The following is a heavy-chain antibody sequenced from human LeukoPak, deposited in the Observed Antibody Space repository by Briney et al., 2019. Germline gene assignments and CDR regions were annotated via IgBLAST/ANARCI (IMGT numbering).Heavy chain of an antibody. Sequence: KPGGSLRLSCAASGFTFSDYYMSWIRQAPGKGLEWVSYISSSGSTIYYADSVKGRFTISRDNAKNSLYLQMNSLRAEDTAVYYCARVTVSYDFWGGHPTGLDYWGQGTLVTVSS. D-gene: IGHD3-3*01. CDR2: ISSSGSTI. CDR1: GFTFSDYY. V-gene: IGHV3-11*01. J-gene: IGHJ4*02. CDR3: ARVTVSYDFWGGHPTGLDY.